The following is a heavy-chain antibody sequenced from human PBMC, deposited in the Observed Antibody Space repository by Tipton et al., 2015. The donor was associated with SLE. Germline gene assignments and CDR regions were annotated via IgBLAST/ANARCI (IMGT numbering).Heavy chain of an antibody. CDR2: ISAFNGDT. Sequence: QLVQSGSEVKKTGASVKVSCQASGYNFRSFGISWVRQAPGHGLELLGWISAFNGDTNYAQNFQGRVTMTTDTSTSTAYMELRSLKSDDTAVYYCARGDGRYRGKTYYYYMDVWGTGTTVSVSS. CDR1: GYNFRSFG. D-gene: IGHD5-12*01. J-gene: IGHJ6*03. V-gene: IGHV1-18*01. CDR3: ARGDGRYRGKTYYYYMDV.